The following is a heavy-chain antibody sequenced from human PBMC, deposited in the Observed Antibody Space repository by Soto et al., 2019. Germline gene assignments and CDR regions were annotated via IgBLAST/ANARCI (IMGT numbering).Heavy chain of an antibody. CDR1: GFTFSNAW. CDR3: TTDRGPRPLSRYYYYYGMDV. V-gene: IGHV3-15*01. J-gene: IGHJ6*02. Sequence: GGSLRLSCAASGFTFSNAWMSWVRQAPGKGLEWVGRIKSKTDGGTTDYAAPVKGRFTISRDDSKNTLYLQMNSLKTEDTAVYYCTTDRGPRPLSRYYYYYGMDVWGQGTTVTVSS. CDR2: IKSKTDGGTT. D-gene: IGHD3-10*01.